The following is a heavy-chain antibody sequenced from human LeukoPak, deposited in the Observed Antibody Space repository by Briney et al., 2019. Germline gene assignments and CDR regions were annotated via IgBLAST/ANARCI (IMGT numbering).Heavy chain of an antibody. D-gene: IGHD6-13*01. CDR3: ARGRAGIAAAGFDY. Sequence: GGSLRLSCATSGFTFSMSAMHWVRLAPGKGLDWVAVISFDGGNKFYADSVKGRFSISRDNSKNTLYHQMNSLGLDDTAVYFCARGRAGIAAAGFDYWGQGTLVTVSS. V-gene: IGHV3-30-3*01. J-gene: IGHJ4*02. CDR1: GFTFSMSA. CDR2: ISFDGGNK.